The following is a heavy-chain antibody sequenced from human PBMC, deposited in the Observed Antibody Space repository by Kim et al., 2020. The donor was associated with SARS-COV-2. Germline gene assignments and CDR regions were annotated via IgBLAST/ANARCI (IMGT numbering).Heavy chain of an antibody. V-gene: IGHV4-31*03. CDR3: ARASITMIVVVTAFDI. Sequence: SETLSLTCTVSGGSISSGGYYWSWIRQHPGKGLEWIGYIYYSGSTYYNPSLKSRVTISVDTSKSQFSLKLSSVTAADTAVYYCARASITMIVVVTAFDIWGQGTMVTVSS. CDR2: IYYSGST. CDR1: GGSISSGGYY. D-gene: IGHD3-22*01. J-gene: IGHJ3*02.